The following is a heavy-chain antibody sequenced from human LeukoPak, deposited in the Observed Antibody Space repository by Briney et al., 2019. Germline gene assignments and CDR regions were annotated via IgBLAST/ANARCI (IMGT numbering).Heavy chain of an antibody. J-gene: IGHJ3*01. Sequence: ASVKVSCKASGYTFTSYYMHWVRQAPGQGLEWMGIINPSGGSTSYAQKFQGRVTMTRNTSISTAYMELSSLRSEDTAVYYCARGSIAAAGTFYWGQGTMVTVSS. CDR2: INPSGGST. CDR3: ARGSIAAAGTFY. D-gene: IGHD6-13*01. CDR1: GYTFTSYY. V-gene: IGHV1-46*01.